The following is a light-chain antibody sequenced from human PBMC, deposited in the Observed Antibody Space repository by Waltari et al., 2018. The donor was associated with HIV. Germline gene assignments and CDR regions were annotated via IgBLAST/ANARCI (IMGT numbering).Light chain of an antibody. V-gene: IGKV1-39*01. CDR2: GAS. J-gene: IGKJ2*01. Sequence: DIQMTQSPSSLSASVGDRVTITCRASQTISSYLNLYQQKPVKAPMLLIYGASTLHSGVPSRFSGSGSGTDFTLTISSLQPEDFATYYCQQSYSTPRTFGQGTKLEIK. CDR1: QTISSY. CDR3: QQSYSTPRT.